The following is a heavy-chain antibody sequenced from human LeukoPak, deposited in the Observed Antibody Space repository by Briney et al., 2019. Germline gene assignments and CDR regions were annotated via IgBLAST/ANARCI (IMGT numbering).Heavy chain of an antibody. CDR1: GGSFSGYY. V-gene: IGHV4-59*01. Sequence: SSETLSLTCAVYGGSFSGYYWSWIRQPPGKGLEWIGYIYYSGSTNYNPSLKSRVTISVDTSKNQFSLKLSSVTAADTAVYYCARDGYDSSGHNWFDPWGQGTLVTVSS. D-gene: IGHD3-22*01. CDR3: ARDGYDSSGHNWFDP. CDR2: IYYSGST. J-gene: IGHJ5*02.